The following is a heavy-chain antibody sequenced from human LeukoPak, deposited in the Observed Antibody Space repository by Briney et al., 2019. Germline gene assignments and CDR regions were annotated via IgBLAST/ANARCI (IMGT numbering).Heavy chain of an antibody. V-gene: IGHV4-34*01. Sequence: PSETLSLTCAVYGGSFSGYYWSWIRQPPGEGLEWIGEINHSGSTNYNPSLKSRVTISVDTSKNQFSLKLSSVTAADTAVYYCARGGARLPDLAREPFGYWGQGTLVTVSS. D-gene: IGHD3/OR15-3a*01. CDR3: ARGGARLPDLAREPFGY. CDR2: INHSGST. CDR1: GGSFSGYY. J-gene: IGHJ4*02.